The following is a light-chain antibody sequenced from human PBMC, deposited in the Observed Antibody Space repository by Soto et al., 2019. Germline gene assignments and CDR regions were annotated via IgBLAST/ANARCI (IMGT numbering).Light chain of an antibody. V-gene: IGLV2-14*01. Sequence: QSALTQPASVSGSPGQSITISCTGTSSDVGGYNYVSWYQQHPGKAPKLMIYEVSNRPSGVSNRFSGSKPGNTASLTISGLQDEDEADYYCSSYTSSTPYVFGTGTKLTVL. J-gene: IGLJ1*01. CDR3: SSYTSSTPYV. CDR1: SSDVGGYNY. CDR2: EVS.